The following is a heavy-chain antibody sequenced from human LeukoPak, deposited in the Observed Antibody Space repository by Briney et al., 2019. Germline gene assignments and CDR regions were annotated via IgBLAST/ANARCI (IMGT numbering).Heavy chain of an antibody. Sequence: WASVKVSCKASGYTFTSYGISWVRQAPGQGLEWMGWMNPNSGNTGYAQKFQGRVTMTRNTSISTAYMELSSLRSEDTAVYYCARARGSGWGIPMDVWGQGTTVTVSS. V-gene: IGHV1-8*02. CDR3: ARARGSGWGIPMDV. CDR2: MNPNSGNT. CDR1: GYTFTSYG. J-gene: IGHJ6*02. D-gene: IGHD6-19*01.